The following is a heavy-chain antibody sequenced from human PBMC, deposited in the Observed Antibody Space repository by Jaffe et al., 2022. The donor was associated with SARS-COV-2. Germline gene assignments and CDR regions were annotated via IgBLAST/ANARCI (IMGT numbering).Heavy chain of an antibody. Sequence: QVQLVESGGGVVQPGRSLRLSCAASGFTFSSYGMHWVRQAPGKGLEWVAVISYDGSNKYYADSVKGRFTISRDNSKNTLYLQMNSLRAEDTAVYYCAKDLAAAHELLYYYGMDVWGQGTTVTVSS. J-gene: IGHJ6*02. CDR2: ISYDGSNK. CDR1: GFTFSSYG. CDR3: AKDLAAAHELLYYYGMDV. D-gene: IGHD6-13*01. V-gene: IGHV3-30*18.